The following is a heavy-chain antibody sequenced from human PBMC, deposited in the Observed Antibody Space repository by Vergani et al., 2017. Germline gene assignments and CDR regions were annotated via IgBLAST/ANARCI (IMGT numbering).Heavy chain of an antibody. CDR2: VSFRGDT. CDR3: SWSQLYYGGRSPDS. V-gene: IGHV4-59*02. J-gene: IGHJ5*02. D-gene: IGHD3-10*01. CDR1: GASVNSYY. Sequence: QVKLQESGPGRVKPSETLSLTCTVSGASVNSYYWSWIRPPPWKGLEWMGYVSFRGDTLYDPSVKGRMTISRNPSSNPFSLYLTSVTAADTAVYCCSWSQLYYGGRSPDSWGQGTLVTVSS.